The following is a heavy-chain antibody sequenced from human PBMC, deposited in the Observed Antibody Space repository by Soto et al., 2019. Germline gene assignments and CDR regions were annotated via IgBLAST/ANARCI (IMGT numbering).Heavy chain of an antibody. CDR2: ISPTTSHI. V-gene: IGHV3-21*01. CDR3: SGCSGGACHQHYGMDV. CDR1: GFTFSSCT. J-gene: IGHJ6*02. Sequence: EVHLVESGGGLVKPGGSLRLSCAVSGFTFSSCTMNWVRQATGKGLEWVSSISPTTSHIYYADSVKGRFTISRDNAKNLLFLQMTSLRAEDTAVYYCSGCSGGACHQHYGMDVWGQGTTVTVSS. D-gene: IGHD2-15*01.